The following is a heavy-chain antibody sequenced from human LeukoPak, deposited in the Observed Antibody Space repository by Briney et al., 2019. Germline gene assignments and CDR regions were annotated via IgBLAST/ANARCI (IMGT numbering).Heavy chain of an antibody. J-gene: IGHJ4*02. Sequence: GGSLRLSCAASGFTFSDYYMSWIRQAPGKGLEWVSYISSSGSTIYYADSVKGRFTISRDNAKNSLYLQMNSLRAEDTAVYYCARDVVDGGDRYSYGFWGQGTLVTVSS. D-gene: IGHD5-18*01. CDR3: ARDVVDGGDRYSYGF. CDR1: GFTFSDYY. CDR2: ISSSGSTI. V-gene: IGHV3-11*01.